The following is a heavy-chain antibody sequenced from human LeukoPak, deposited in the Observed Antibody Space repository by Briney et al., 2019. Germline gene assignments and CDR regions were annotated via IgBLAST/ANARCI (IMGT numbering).Heavy chain of an antibody. CDR3: AREGHLTIFGAGRGYYFDY. CDR1: GYTFTSYY. D-gene: IGHD3-3*01. CDR2: INPSGGST. J-gene: IGHJ4*02. Sequence: ASVKVSCKASGYTFTSYYMHWVRQAPGQGLEWMGIINPSGGSTSYAQKFQGRVTMTRDTSTSTVYMELSSLRSEDTAVYYCAREGHLTIFGAGRGYYFDYWGQGTLVIVSS. V-gene: IGHV1-46*01.